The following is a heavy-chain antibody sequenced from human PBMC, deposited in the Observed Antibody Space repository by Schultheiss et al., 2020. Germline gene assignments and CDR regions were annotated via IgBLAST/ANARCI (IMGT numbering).Heavy chain of an antibody. CDR3: AKGGTFITMVRGVTRPAYYYGMDV. V-gene: IGHV3-23*01. CDR1: GFTFSSYA. J-gene: IGHJ6*02. D-gene: IGHD3-10*01. Sequence: GGSLRLSCAASGFTFSSYAMSWVRQAPGKGLEWVSAISGSGGSTYYADSVKGRFTISRDNSKNTLYLQMNSLRAEDTAVYYCAKGGTFITMVRGVTRPAYYYGMDVWGQGTTVTVSS. CDR2: ISGSGGST.